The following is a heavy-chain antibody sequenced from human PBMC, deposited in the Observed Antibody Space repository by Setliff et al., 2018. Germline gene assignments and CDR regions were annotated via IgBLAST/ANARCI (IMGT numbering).Heavy chain of an antibody. CDR3: TRGRFDP. CDR2: IKSKAYGGTT. J-gene: IGHJ5*02. V-gene: IGHV3-49*04. CDR1: GFTFSSYS. Sequence: PGESLKIPCAASGFTFSSYSMNWVRQAPGKGLEWVGFIKSKAYGGTTEYAASVKGRFTISRDDPKSIAYLQMNSLKTEDTAVYYCTRGRFDPWGQGTLVTVSS.